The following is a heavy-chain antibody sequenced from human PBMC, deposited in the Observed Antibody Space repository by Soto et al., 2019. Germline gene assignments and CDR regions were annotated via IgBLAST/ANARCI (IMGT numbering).Heavy chain of an antibody. J-gene: IGHJ6*02. CDR1: GGSLNEYY. Sequence: EPLALTYADHGGSLNEYYWNWVRQTPGKGLEWIGEVNYSGTSNYKPSLTNRVTLSVDTSKKQFSLRLTSVTAADTGIYFCATVRGRAESAASGMELWGQGTTVTVSS. D-gene: IGHD5-12*01. V-gene: IGHV4-34*01. CDR3: ATVRGRAESAASGMEL. CDR2: VNYSGTS.